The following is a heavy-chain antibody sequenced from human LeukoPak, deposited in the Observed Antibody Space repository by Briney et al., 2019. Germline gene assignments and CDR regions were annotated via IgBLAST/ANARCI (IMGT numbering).Heavy chain of an antibody. CDR2: IYTSGST. J-gene: IGHJ4*02. V-gene: IGHV4-61*02. CDR3: ARVRWSYYGSGSYFDY. D-gene: IGHD3-10*01. Sequence: SETLSLTCTVSGGSISSGSYYWSWIRQPAGKGLEWIGRIYTSGSTNYNPSLKSRATISVDTSKNQFSLKLSSVTAADTAVYYCARVRWSYYGSGSYFDYWGQGTLVTVSS. CDR1: GGSISSGSYY.